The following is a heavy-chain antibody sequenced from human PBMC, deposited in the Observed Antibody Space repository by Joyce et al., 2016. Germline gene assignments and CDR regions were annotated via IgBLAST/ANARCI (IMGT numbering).Heavy chain of an antibody. V-gene: IGHV3-66*01. CDR2: LYSDDTT. J-gene: IGHJ4*02. D-gene: IGHD1-26*01. Sequence: EVQLVESGGGLVQPGGSLRLSGAGAGFSVSSSYMSWVRQAPGKGLEWVSVLYSDDTTYYADSVKGRFTISRDNSKNTLSLQMDSLRAEDTAVYYCARDGYIGRVGYWGQGTLVTVSS. CDR3: ARDGYIGRVGY. CDR1: GFSVSSSY.